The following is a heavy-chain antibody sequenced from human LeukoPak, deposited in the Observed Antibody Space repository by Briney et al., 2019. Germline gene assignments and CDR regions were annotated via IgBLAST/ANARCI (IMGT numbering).Heavy chain of an antibody. J-gene: IGHJ4*02. Sequence: GGSLRLSCAASGFTFSSYWMSWVRQAPGKGLEWVANIKQDGSEKYYVDSVKGRFTISRDNAKNSLYLQMNSLRAEDTAVYYCARSSYGSGSYYKGGFDYWGQGTLVTVPS. V-gene: IGHV3-7*01. CDR3: ARSSYGSGSYYKGGFDY. CDR2: IKQDGSEK. CDR1: GFTFSSYW. D-gene: IGHD3-10*01.